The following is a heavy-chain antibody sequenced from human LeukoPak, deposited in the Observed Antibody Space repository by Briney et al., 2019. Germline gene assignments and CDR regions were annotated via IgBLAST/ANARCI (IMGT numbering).Heavy chain of an antibody. CDR1: GGSISNYF. J-gene: IGHJ4*02. V-gene: IGHV4-59*01. CDR3: ARGSRYSSYRGVDY. D-gene: IGHD5-12*01. CDR2: IYNTGNT. Sequence: PSETLSLTCTVSGGSISNYFWSWIRQSPGKGLEWIGYIYNTGNTNYNPSLKSRVTISIDTSRNQFSLKLSSVTAADTAVYYCARGSRYSSYRGVDYWGQGTLVTVSS.